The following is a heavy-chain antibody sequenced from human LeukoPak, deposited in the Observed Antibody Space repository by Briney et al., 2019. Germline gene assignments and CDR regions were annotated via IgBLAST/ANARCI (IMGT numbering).Heavy chain of an antibody. J-gene: IGHJ6*03. CDR3: ARASRPSQFDGYYMDV. V-gene: IGHV4-59*01. D-gene: IGHD3-9*01. Sequence: PSETLSLTCTVSGGSISSYYWSWIRQPPGKGLEWIGYIYYSGSTNYNPSLKSRVTISVDTSKNHFSLKVSSVTAADTAVYYRARASRPSQFDGYYMDVWGKGTTVTISS. CDR2: IYYSGST. CDR1: GGSISSYY.